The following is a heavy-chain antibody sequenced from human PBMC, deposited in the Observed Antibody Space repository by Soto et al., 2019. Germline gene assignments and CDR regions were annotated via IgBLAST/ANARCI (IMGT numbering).Heavy chain of an antibody. CDR2: ISYDGSNK. Sequence: GGSLRLSCVASGFTFSTYSMNWVRQAPGKGLEWVAVISYDGSNKYYADSVKGRFTITRDSSKNTVSLQMNSLRLEDTAVYYCARAPPRGIAAPGTWGSGMDVWGQGTTVTVSS. D-gene: IGHD6-13*01. CDR1: GFTFSTYS. V-gene: IGHV3-30*03. CDR3: ARAPPRGIAAPGTWGSGMDV. J-gene: IGHJ6*02.